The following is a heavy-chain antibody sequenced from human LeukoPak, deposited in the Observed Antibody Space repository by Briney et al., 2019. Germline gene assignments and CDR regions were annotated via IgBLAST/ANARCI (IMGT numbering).Heavy chain of an antibody. D-gene: IGHD6-19*01. CDR2: ISGSGGTT. Sequence: GGSLRLSCAASGFTFSSYAMSWVRQAPGKGLEWVSAISGSGGTTYYADPAKGRFTISRDNSKNTLYLQMNSLTAEAPALYYCGKGQGGSGLLPIEFDSSGQG. J-gene: IGHJ4*02. CDR3: GKGQGGSGLLPIEFDS. CDR1: GFTFSSYA. V-gene: IGHV3-23*01.